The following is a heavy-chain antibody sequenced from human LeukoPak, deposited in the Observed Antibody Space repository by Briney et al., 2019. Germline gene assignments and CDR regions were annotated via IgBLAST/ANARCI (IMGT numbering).Heavy chain of an antibody. D-gene: IGHD1-1*01. CDR2: IYYSGRT. J-gene: IGHJ4*02. CDR1: GGSISSSSYY. CDR3: ARQRNWNFDY. Sequence: PSETLSLICTVSGGSISSSSYYWGWIRQPPGKGLEWIGSIYYSGRTYYNPSLKSRVTISVDTSKNQFSLKLSSVTAADTAVYYCARQRNWNFDYWGQGTLVTVSS. V-gene: IGHV4-39*01.